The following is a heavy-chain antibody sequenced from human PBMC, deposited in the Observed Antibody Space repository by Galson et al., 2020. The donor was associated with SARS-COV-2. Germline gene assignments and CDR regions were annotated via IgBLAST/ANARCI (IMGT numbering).Heavy chain of an antibody. V-gene: IGHV5-51*01. D-gene: IGHD6-19*01. J-gene: IGHJ6*02. CDR3: AITELWQWLGGRNYYGMDV. CDR2: IYPGDSDT. Sequence: GESLKISCKGSGYSFTSYWIGCVRQMPGKGLEWMGIIYPGDSDTRYSPSFQGQVTISADKSISTAYLQWSSLKASDTAMYYCAITELWQWLGGRNYYGMDVWGQGTTVTVSS. CDR1: GYSFTSYW.